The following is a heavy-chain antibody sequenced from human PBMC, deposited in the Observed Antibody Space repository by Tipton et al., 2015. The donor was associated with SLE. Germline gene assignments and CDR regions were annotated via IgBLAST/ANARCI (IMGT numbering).Heavy chain of an antibody. J-gene: IGHJ3*02. CDR3: ARAGPYYDSSGYYYLAFDI. Sequence: TLSLTCTVSGGSISSYYWSWIRQPPGKGLEWIGYIYYSGSTNYNPSLKSRVTISVDTSKNQSSLKLSSVTAADTAVYYCARAGPYYDSSGYYYLAFDIWGQGTMVTVSS. D-gene: IGHD3-22*01. CDR2: IYYSGST. V-gene: IGHV4-59*01. CDR1: GGSISSYY.